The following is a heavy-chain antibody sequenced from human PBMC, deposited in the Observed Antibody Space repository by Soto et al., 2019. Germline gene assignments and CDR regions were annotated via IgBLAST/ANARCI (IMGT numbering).Heavy chain of an antibody. V-gene: IGHV3-30*18. CDR2: ISYDGSNK. D-gene: IGHD3-22*01. CDR3: AKSLWGYYYDSSGYPDY. Sequence: QVQLVESGGGVVQPGRSLRLSCAASGFTFSSYGMHWVRQAPGKGLEWVAVISYDGSNKYYADSVKGRFTISRDNSKNTLYLKMNSLRAEDTAVYYCAKSLWGYYYDSSGYPDYLGQGTLVTVSS. J-gene: IGHJ4*02. CDR1: GFTFSSYG.